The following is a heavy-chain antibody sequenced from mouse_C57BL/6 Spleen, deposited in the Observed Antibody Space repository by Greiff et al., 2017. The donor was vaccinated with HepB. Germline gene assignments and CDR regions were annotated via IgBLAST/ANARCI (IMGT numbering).Heavy chain of an antibody. J-gene: IGHJ3*01. Sequence: DVHLVESEGGLVQPGSSMKLSCTASGFTFSDYYMAWVRQVPEKGLEWVANINYDGSSTYYLDSLKSRFIISRDNAKNILYLQMSSLKSEDTATYYCATRVTTGGFAYWGQGTLVTVSA. CDR2: INYDGSST. CDR3: ATRVTTGGFAY. D-gene: IGHD2-2*01. CDR1: GFTFSDYY. V-gene: IGHV5-16*01.